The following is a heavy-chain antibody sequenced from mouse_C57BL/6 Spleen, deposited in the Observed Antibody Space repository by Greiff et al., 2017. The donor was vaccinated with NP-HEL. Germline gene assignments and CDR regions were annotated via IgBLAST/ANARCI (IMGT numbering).Heavy chain of an antibody. CDR1: GYTFTSYW. CDR3: ARGYFYDYDWYFDV. V-gene: IGHV1-64*01. D-gene: IGHD2-4*01. CDR2: IHPNSGST. Sequence: QVQLQQPGAELVKPGASVKLSCKASGYTFTSYWMHWVKQRPGQGLEWIGMIHPNSGSTNYNEKFKSKATLTVDKSSSTAYMQLSSLTSEDSAVYDCARGYFYDYDWYFDVWGTGTTVTVSS. J-gene: IGHJ1*03.